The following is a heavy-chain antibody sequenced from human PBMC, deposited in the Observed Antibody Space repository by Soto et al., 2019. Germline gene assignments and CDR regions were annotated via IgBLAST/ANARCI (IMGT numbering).Heavy chain of an antibody. CDR2: IIPILGIA. D-gene: IGHD3-16*01. V-gene: IGHV1-69*02. J-gene: IGHJ4*02. Sequence: GASVKVSCKASGGTFSSYTISWVRQAPGQGLEWMGRIIPILGIANYAQKFQGRVTITADKSTSTAYMELSSLRSEDTAVYYCASGHYDYIWGSYGGEKKNFDYWGQGTLVTVSS. CDR3: ASGHYDYIWGSYGGEKKNFDY. CDR1: GGTFSSYT.